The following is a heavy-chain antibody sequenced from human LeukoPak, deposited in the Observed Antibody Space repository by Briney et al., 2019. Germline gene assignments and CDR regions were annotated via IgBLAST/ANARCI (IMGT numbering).Heavy chain of an antibody. CDR2: IYQSWST. J-gene: IGHJ4*02. Sequence: TLSLTCAVSGGSISSGGYSWGWIRQPPGKGLEWIGYIYQSWSTYYNPCLKSRVTISVDRPKNQFSLKLSSVTAADTAVYYCARGVGRVGATALDYWGQGTLVTVSS. CDR3: ARGVGRVGATALDY. D-gene: IGHD1-26*01. CDR1: GGSISSGGYS. V-gene: IGHV4-30-2*01.